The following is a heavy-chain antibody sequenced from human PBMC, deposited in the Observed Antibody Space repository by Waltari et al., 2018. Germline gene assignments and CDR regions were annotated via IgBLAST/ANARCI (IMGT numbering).Heavy chain of an antibody. Sequence: DVKLVESGGGLVQPGGSLRLSCASSGFTFSSYSINWVRQAPGKGLEWLSFISSTVSTIYYADSVKGRFTISRDNAKNSVYLQMNSLTAEDTAVYYCARDPSRWNVYYYFMDVWGQGTTVTVSS. CDR2: ISSTVSTI. J-gene: IGHJ6*03. CDR1: GFTFSSYS. CDR3: ARDPSRWNVYYYFMDV. D-gene: IGHD1-1*01. V-gene: IGHV3-48*01.